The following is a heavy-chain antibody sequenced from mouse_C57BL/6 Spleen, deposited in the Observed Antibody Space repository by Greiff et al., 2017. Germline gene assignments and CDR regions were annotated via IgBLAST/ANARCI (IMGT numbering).Heavy chain of an antibody. V-gene: IGHV1-26*01. CDR3: ARYDGAY. D-gene: IGHD2-3*01. Sequence: VQLQQSGPELVKPGASVKISCKASGYTFTDYYMNWVKQSHGKSLEWIGDINPNNGGTSYNQKFKGKATLTVDKSSSTAYMELRSLTSEDSAVYYCARYDGAYWGQGTLVTGSA. CDR1: GYTFTDYY. CDR2: INPNNGGT. J-gene: IGHJ3*01.